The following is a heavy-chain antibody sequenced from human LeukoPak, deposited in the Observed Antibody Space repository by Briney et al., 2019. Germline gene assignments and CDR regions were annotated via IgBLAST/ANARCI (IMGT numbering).Heavy chain of an antibody. CDR1: GFTFSSYG. CDR3: AKDLGVVPAYYYYYYGMDV. V-gene: IGHV3-30*18. Sequence: GRSLRLSCAASGFTFSSYGMHWVRQAPGKGLEWVAVISYDGSNKYYADSVKGRFTISRDNSKNTLYLQMNSLRAEDTAVYYCAKDLGVVPAYYYYYYGMDVWGKGTTATVSS. D-gene: IGHD2-2*01. J-gene: IGHJ6*04. CDR2: ISYDGSNK.